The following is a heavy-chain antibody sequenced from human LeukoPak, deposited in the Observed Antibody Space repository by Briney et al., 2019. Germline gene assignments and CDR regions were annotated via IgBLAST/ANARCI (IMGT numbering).Heavy chain of an antibody. CDR3: AKDVEQWLVTYFDY. CDR2: ISGSGGST. CDR1: GFTFSSYA. J-gene: IGHJ4*02. V-gene: IGHV3-23*01. Sequence: PGGSLRLSCAASGFTFSSYAMSWVRQAPGKGLEWVSAISGSGGSTYYADSVKGRFTISRDNSKNTLYLQMNSLRAEGTAVYYCAKDVEQWLVTYFDYWGQGTLVTVSS. D-gene: IGHD6-19*01.